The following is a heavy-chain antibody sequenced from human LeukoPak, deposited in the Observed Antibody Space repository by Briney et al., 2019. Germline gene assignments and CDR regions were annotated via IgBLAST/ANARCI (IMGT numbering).Heavy chain of an antibody. J-gene: IGHJ2*01. D-gene: IGHD4-17*01. CDR3: ATPYGVYVLGWYFDL. V-gene: IGHV1-24*01. Sequence: ASVKVSCKVSGYTLTELSMHWVRQAPGKGLEWMGGFDPEDGETIYAQKFQGRVTMTEDTSTDTAYMELSSLRSEDTAVYYCATPYGVYVLGWYFDLWGRGTLVTVSS. CDR1: GYTLTELS. CDR2: FDPEDGET.